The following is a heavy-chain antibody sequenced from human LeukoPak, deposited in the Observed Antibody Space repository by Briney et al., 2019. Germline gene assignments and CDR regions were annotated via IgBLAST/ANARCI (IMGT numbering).Heavy chain of an antibody. Sequence: SETLSLTCTVSGGSMTGSFWSWIRQPAGKGLEWIGRIYSSGRTNYNPSLKSRVTMSLDTSKSQFSLKLTSVTAADRAVYYCARAPGGCGGTCPFDYWGQGTLVTVAS. V-gene: IGHV4-4*07. D-gene: IGHD2-15*01. J-gene: IGHJ4*02. CDR1: GGSMTGSF. CDR3: ARAPGGCGGTCPFDY. CDR2: IYSSGRT.